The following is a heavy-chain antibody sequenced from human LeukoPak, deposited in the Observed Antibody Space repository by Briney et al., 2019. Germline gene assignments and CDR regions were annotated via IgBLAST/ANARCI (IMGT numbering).Heavy chain of an antibody. V-gene: IGHV3-33*06. Sequence: GGSLRLSCASSGFTISSYGMHWVRQAPGKGLEGVAVIWYDGSNKYYADSVKGRFTISRDNSKNTLYLQMNSLRAEDTAVYYCAKDHDDSSGYYYAAFDIWGQGTMVTVSS. CDR2: IWYDGSNK. D-gene: IGHD3-22*01. J-gene: IGHJ3*02. CDR3: AKDHDDSSGYYYAAFDI. CDR1: GFTISSYG.